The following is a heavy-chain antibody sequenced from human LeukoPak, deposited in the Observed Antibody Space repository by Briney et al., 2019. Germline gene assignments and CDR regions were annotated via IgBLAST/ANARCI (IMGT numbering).Heavy chain of an antibody. CDR1: GYTFTRYY. CDR3: AIRAKFNSSGYYSPLDY. V-gene: IGHV1-46*01. Sequence: RASVKISCKASGYTFTRYYMSWVRQAPGQGLEWMGIIIPGGGSTSYAQKFQGRLTMTRDMSTSTVYMELSSLRSEDTAVYYCAIRAKFNSSGYYSPLDYWGQGTLVTVSS. D-gene: IGHD3-22*01. J-gene: IGHJ4*02. CDR2: IIPGGGST.